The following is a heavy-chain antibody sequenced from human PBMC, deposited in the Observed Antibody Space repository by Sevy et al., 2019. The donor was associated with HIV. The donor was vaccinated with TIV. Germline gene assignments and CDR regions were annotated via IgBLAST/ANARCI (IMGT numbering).Heavy chain of an antibody. V-gene: IGHV4-59*08. D-gene: IGHD5-18*01. CDR3: ARHRRSGYSYGYEGHFDY. J-gene: IGHJ4*02. CDR1: GGSISSYY. Sequence: SETLSLTCTVSGGSISSYYWSWIRQPPGKGLEWIGYIYYSGSTNYNPSLKSRVTISVDTSKNRFSLKLSSVTAADTAVYYCARHRRSGYSYGYEGHFDYWGQGTLVTVSS. CDR2: IYYSGST.